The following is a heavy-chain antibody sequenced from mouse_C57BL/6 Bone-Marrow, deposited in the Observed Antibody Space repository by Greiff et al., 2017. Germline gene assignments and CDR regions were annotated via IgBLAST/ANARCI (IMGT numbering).Heavy chain of an antibody. D-gene: IGHD2-2*01. J-gene: IGHJ3*01. CDR3: ARDKDGYAFAY. CDR1: GFTFSDYY. V-gene: IGHV5-16*01. CDR2: INYDGSST. Sequence: EVKLVESEGGLVQPGSSMKLSCTASGFTFSDYYMAWVRQAPEKGLEWVANINYDGSSTYYLDSLKSRFIISRDNAKNILYLQMSSLKSEDTATKYCARDKDGYAFAYWGQGTLVTVSA.